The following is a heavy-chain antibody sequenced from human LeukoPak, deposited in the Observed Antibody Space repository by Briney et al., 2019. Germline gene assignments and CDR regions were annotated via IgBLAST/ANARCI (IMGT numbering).Heavy chain of an antibody. CDR3: ASYDIYPPHRFDP. Sequence: ASVKVSCKASGYIFTKYVVHWVRQAPGQRPEWMGWIKAGNGDTKYSQNFQDRLTITRDTSASTAYMELSSLRSEDTAVYYCASYDIYPPHRFDPWGQGTPVTVSS. J-gene: IGHJ5*02. V-gene: IGHV1-3*01. CDR1: GYIFTKYV. D-gene: IGHD3-9*01. CDR2: IKAGNGDT.